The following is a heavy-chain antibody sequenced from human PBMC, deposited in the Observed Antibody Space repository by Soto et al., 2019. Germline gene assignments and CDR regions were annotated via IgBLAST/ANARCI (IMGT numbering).Heavy chain of an antibody. Sequence: VQLVQSGAEVKKPGSSVKVSCKASGGTFSSYTISWVRQAPGQGLEWMGRIIPILGIANYAQKFQGRVTITADKSTSTAYMELSSLRSEDTAVYYCARGVATTPWEGYFDLWGRGTLVTVSS. CDR3: ARGVATTPWEGYFDL. CDR2: IIPILGIA. D-gene: IGHD5-12*01. J-gene: IGHJ2*01. V-gene: IGHV1-69*02. CDR1: GGTFSSYT.